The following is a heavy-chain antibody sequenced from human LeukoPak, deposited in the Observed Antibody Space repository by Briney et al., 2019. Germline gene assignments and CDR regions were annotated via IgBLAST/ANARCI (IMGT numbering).Heavy chain of an antibody. CDR2: ITSNSGAI. CDR1: GFTFSFYS. Sequence: PGVSLRLSCAASGFTFSFYSMNWVRQAPGKGLEWISYITSNSGAIYYADSVKGRFIISRDNAKNSLSLQMNSLRDEDTAIYYCARSVEGHFDYWGQGTLVTVSS. V-gene: IGHV3-48*02. J-gene: IGHJ4*02. D-gene: IGHD2-21*01. CDR3: ARSVEGHFDY.